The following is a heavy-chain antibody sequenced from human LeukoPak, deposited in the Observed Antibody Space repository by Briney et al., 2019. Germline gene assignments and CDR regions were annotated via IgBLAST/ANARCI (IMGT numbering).Heavy chain of an antibody. CDR2: INPSGGDT. CDR1: GYTFTSYY. V-gene: IGHV1-46*01. Sequence: GSVKVSCKPSGYTFTSYYMHWVRQAPGQGLEWVGIINPSGGDTSYAHKVQGRVTTTRDPSTSTVYMDVVSLRPDDTAVYYCARRCQVVPGVHNVGMTSYYNGMDVWGQGTTVTVSS. J-gene: IGHJ6*02. D-gene: IGHD2-2*01. CDR3: ARRCQVVPGVHNVGMTSYYNGMDV.